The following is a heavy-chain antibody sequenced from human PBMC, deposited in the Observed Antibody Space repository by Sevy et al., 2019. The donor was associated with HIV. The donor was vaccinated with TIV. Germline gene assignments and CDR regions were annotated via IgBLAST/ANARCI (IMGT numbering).Heavy chain of an antibody. CDR2: NSAHSGVT. Sequence: ASVKVSCKASGYTVSSYGITWVRQAPGQGLEWMGWNSAHSGVTNYAQKFRGRVTMTRDTSPSTADMELRSLRSDDTAVYFCARLNVERRGAFDIWGQRTLVTVSS. D-gene: IGHD1-1*01. J-gene: IGHJ3*02. CDR1: GYTVSSYG. CDR3: ARLNVERRGAFDI. V-gene: IGHV1-18*01.